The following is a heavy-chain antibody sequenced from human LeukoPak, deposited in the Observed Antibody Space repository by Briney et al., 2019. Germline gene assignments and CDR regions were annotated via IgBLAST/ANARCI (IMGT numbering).Heavy chain of an antibody. Sequence: GGSLRLSCAASGFTFSDYNMRWIRQAPGKGLEWVSSISRSGSTKYYADSVKGRFTISRDNAKNSLFLQMNSLRAEDTAVYYCARVLRYCSGGNCYSGGLGYMDVRGKGTTRTISS. CDR2: ISRSGSTK. V-gene: IGHV3-11*01. J-gene: IGHJ6*03. CDR3: ARVLRYCSGGNCYSGGLGYMDV. D-gene: IGHD2-15*01. CDR1: GFTFSDYN.